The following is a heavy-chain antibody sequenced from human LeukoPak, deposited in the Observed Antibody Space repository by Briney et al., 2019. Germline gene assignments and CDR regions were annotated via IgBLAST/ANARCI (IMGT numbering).Heavy chain of an antibody. V-gene: IGHV3-7*04. CDR2: IKEDGSVT. J-gene: IGHJ4*02. CDR3: ARDYDGVRGHW. D-gene: IGHD2-8*01. CDR1: GFTFSRFW. Sequence: PGGSLRLSCAASGFTFSRFWMCWVRQTPGKGLEWVANIKEDGSVTYYVDSVKGRFTISRDNAKNSLYLQMNSLRVEDTAIYYCARDYDGVRGHWWGQGTLVTVSS.